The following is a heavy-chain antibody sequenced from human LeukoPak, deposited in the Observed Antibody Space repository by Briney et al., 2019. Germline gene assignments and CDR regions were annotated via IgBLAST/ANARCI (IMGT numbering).Heavy chain of an antibody. J-gene: IGHJ4*02. D-gene: IGHD3-9*01. V-gene: IGHV4-38-2*02. Sequence: PSETLSLTCTVSGHSISSGYYWGWIRQPPGKGLEWIGSIYHSGSTYYNLSLKSRVTISVDTSKNQFSLKLSSVTAADTAVYYCARGRQHYYDILTGYYRYYFDYWGQGTLVTVSS. CDR2: IYHSGST. CDR1: GHSISSGYY. CDR3: ARGRQHYYDILTGYYRYYFDY.